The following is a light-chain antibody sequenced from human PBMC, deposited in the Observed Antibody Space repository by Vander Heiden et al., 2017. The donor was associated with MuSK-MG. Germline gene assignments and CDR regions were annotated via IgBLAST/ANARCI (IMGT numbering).Light chain of an antibody. J-gene: IGLJ1*01. CDR2: GNN. CDR3: QSYDSSLSGWV. Sequence: QSVLTQPPSVSGAPGQRVTISCTGSSSNIGAYYDVHWYQHLPGTAPKLLIYGNNNRPLGVPDRFSGSRSGTSASLAITGLQAEDEADYYCQSYDSSLSGWVFGTGTKVTVL. V-gene: IGLV1-40*01. CDR1: SSNIGAYYD.